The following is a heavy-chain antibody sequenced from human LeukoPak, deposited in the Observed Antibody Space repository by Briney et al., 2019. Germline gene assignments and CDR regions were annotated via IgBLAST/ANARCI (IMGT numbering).Heavy chain of an antibody. V-gene: IGHV3-7*01. CDR1: GVTFSQDW. CDR3: ARDSGAAAHIDY. D-gene: IGHD6-25*01. CDR2: IRKDGHEN. Sequence: PGGSLRLSCAASGVTFSQDWMSWVRQAPGKGLEWVANIRKDGHENYYADSVKGRFTTSRDNAKTSLYLKMNSLRDEDTDVYYCARDSGAAAHIDYWGQGTLVTV. J-gene: IGHJ4*02.